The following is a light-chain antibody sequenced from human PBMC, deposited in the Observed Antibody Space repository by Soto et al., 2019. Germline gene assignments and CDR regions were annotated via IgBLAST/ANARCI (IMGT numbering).Light chain of an antibody. CDR3: QQHGNSPPYT. CDR2: GAS. V-gene: IGKV3-20*01. J-gene: IGKJ2*01. Sequence: EIVLTQSPGTLSLSPGERATLSCRASQSVSANYLAWYQQKPGQAPRLLVYGASSRATGIPDRFSGSGSGTDFTLTISRLEPEDFPVYFCQQHGNSPPYTFGQGTKLEIK. CDR1: QSVSANY.